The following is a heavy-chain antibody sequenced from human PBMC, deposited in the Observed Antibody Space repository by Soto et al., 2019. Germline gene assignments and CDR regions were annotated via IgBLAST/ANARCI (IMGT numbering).Heavy chain of an antibody. D-gene: IGHD6-13*01. J-gene: IGHJ2*01. Sequence: QAQLQESGPGPVKPSETLSLTCTVSGGSVSGGTHYWSWILQPPGKGLEWIGYIYNSGSTNYNPSLKSRVTISVDTSKNQFSLKLSSVTAADTAVYYCARGYRTSWYWFDLWGRGTLVTVSS. CDR2: IYNSGST. V-gene: IGHV4-61*01. CDR3: ARGYRTSWYWFDL. CDR1: GGSVSGGTHY.